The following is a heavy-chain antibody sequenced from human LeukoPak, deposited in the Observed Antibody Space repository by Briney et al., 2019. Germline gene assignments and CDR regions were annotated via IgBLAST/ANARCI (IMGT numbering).Heavy chain of an antibody. D-gene: IGHD2/OR15-2a*01. CDR2: IYSGGST. CDR1: GFTFSSYE. Sequence: GGSLRLSSAASGFTFSSYEMNWVRQAPGPGLEWVTVIYSGGSTYCADSVKGRFTISRDNSKNTLYLKMNSLRAEDTAVYYCARVIGLVWCDYMDVWGKGTTVTISS. J-gene: IGHJ6*03. V-gene: IGHV3-66*01. CDR3: ARVIGLVWCDYMDV.